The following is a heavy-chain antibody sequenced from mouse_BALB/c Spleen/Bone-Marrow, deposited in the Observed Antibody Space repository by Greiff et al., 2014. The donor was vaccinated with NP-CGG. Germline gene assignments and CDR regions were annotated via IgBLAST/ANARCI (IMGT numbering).Heavy chain of an antibody. Sequence: EVQLQESGPELVKPGASVKISCKTSGHTFTEYTMHWVKQSHGKSLEWIGGINPNNGGTIYNQKFKGKATLTVDKSSSTAYMELRSLTFEDSAVYYCARKDYGYNYVMDYWGQGTSVTVSS. CDR3: ARKDYGYNYVMDY. D-gene: IGHD1-2*01. V-gene: IGHV1-18*01. J-gene: IGHJ4*01. CDR2: INPNNGGT. CDR1: GHTFTEYT.